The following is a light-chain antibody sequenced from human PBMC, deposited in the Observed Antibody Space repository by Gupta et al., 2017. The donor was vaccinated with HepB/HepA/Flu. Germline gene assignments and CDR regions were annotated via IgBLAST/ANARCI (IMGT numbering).Light chain of an antibody. V-gene: IGLV1-47*02. Sequence: QSVLTQPPSASGTPGQRVPLSCSRTSSNIGNNYVYWYQHLPRTTPKLLIESTSQRPSGVPDRFSGSKSGTSASLAISGLRSEDEGDYYCAAWDDSVSSLLLGGGTKRTVL. CDR1: SSNIGNNY. CDR3: AAWDDSVSSLL. CDR2: STS. J-gene: IGLJ2*01.